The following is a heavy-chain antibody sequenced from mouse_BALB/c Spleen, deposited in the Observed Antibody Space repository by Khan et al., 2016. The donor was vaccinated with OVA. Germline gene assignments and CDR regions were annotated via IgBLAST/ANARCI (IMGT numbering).Heavy chain of an antibody. V-gene: IGHV3-2*02. CDR1: GYSITSNYA. CDR3: ARQNYYGYALDY. J-gene: IGHJ4*01. D-gene: IGHD1-1*01. CDR2: ISYSGAT. Sequence: EVQLQESGPSLVKPSQSLSLTCTVTGYSITSNYAWSWLRQFPGSKLEWMGYISYSGATNYNPSLKSRISVTRDTSENQFFLQLNSVTTEDTATYFCARQNYYGYALDYWGQGTSVTVSS.